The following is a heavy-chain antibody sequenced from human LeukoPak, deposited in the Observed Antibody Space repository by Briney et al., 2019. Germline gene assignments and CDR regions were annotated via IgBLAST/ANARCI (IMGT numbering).Heavy chain of an antibody. CDR3: ARVVVVVPAAIDYYYYMDV. V-gene: IGHV3-30*02. Sequence: GGSLRLSCAASGFTFSSYGMHWVRQAPGKGLEWVAFIRYDGSNKYYADSVKGRFTISRDNAKNSLYLQMNSLRAEDTALYYCARVVVVVPAAIDYYYYMDVWGKGTTVTVSS. J-gene: IGHJ6*03. CDR2: IRYDGSNK. CDR1: GFTFSSYG. D-gene: IGHD2-2*01.